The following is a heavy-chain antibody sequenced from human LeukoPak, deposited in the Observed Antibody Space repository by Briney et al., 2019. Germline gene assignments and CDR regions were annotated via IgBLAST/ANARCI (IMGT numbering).Heavy chain of an antibody. Sequence: GGSLRLSCAASGFTFNNYSMNWVRQAPGKGLEWVSSISNSSSYIYYADSVKGRFTMSRDNAKNSLYLQVNSLRAEDTAVYYCAELGITMIGGVWGKGTTVTISS. CDR2: ISNSSSYI. J-gene: IGHJ6*04. V-gene: IGHV3-21*01. CDR3: AELGITMIGGV. CDR1: GFTFNNYS. D-gene: IGHD3-10*02.